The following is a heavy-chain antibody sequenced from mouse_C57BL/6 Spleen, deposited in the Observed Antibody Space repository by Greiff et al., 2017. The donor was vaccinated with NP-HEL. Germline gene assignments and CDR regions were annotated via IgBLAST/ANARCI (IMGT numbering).Heavy chain of an antibody. Sequence: QVQLKQSGAELARPGASVKLSCKASGYTFTSYGISWVKQRTGQGLEWIGEIYPRSGNTYYNEKFKGKATLTADKSSSTAYMELRSLTSEDSAVYFCAREEEAWFAYWGQGTLVTVSA. V-gene: IGHV1-81*01. J-gene: IGHJ3*01. CDR1: GYTFTSYG. CDR3: AREEEAWFAY. CDR2: IYPRSGNT.